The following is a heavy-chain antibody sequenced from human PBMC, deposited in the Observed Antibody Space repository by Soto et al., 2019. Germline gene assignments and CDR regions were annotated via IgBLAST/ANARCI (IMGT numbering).Heavy chain of an antibody. CDR2: ISYDGSNK. J-gene: IGHJ3*02. Sequence: GVSLRLSCAASGFTFSSYAMHWVRQAPGKGLEWVAVISYDGSNKYYADSVKGRFTISRDNSKNTLYLQMNSLRAEDTAVYYCAREGIAVAGLSDAFDIWGQGTMVTVSS. CDR1: GFTFSSYA. V-gene: IGHV3-30-3*01. D-gene: IGHD6-19*01. CDR3: AREGIAVAGLSDAFDI.